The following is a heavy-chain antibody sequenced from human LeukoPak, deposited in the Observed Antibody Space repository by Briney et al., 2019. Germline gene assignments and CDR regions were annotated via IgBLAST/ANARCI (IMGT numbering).Heavy chain of an antibody. J-gene: IGHJ4*02. CDR2: INPSGGST. Sequence: ASVKVSCKASGYTCTSYYMHSVRQAPGQGLEWLEIINPSGGSTSYAQKFQGRVTMTRDTSTSTIYMELSSLRSEDTAVYYCARDANEVVVVAATPDYWGQGTLVTVSS. D-gene: IGHD2-15*01. CDR1: GYTCTSYY. V-gene: IGHV1-46*01. CDR3: ARDANEVVVVAATPDY.